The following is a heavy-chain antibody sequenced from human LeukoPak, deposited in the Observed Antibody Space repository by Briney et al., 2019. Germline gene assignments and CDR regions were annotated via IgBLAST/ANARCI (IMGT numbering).Heavy chain of an antibody. V-gene: IGHV3-11*01. CDR2: ISSSGSTI. CDR1: GFTFSDYY. D-gene: IGHD3-22*01. J-gene: IGHJ4*02. Sequence: GGSLRLSCAASGFTFSDYYMSWIRQAPGKGLEWVSYISSSGSTIYYADSVKGRFTISRDNAKNSLYLRMNSLRAEDTAVYYCARDGYYYDSSGYYLYWGQGTLVTVSS. CDR3: ARDGYYYDSSGYYLY.